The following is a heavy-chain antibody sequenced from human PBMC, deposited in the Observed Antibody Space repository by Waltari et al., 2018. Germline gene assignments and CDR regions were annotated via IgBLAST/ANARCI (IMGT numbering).Heavy chain of an antibody. V-gene: IGHV1-69*04. CDR2: IIPILGIA. Sequence: QVQLVQSGAEVKTPGSSVKVSCKASGGTFSSYAISWVRQAPGQGLEWMGGIIPILGIANYAQKFQGRVTITADESTSTAYMELSSLRSEDTAVYYCASWYCSGGSCYSPPMLDYWGQGTLVTVSS. CDR1: GGTFSSYA. D-gene: IGHD2-15*01. J-gene: IGHJ4*02. CDR3: ASWYCSGGSCYSPPMLDY.